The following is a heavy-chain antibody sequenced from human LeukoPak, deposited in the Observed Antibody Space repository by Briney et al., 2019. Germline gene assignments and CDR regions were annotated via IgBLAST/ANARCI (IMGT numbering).Heavy chain of an antibody. Sequence: GGSLRLSCAASGFTFSSYWMNWVRQAPGKGLVWVSRIASDGSSTTYADSVKGRFSISRDNAKSTLYLQMNSLRVEDTAVYYCAKDANFDYWGQGTLVTVSS. J-gene: IGHJ4*02. CDR2: IASDGSST. CDR1: GFTFSSYW. CDR3: AKDANFDY. V-gene: IGHV3-74*01.